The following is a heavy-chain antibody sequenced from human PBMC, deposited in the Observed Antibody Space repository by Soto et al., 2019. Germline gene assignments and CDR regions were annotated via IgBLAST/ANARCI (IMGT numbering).Heavy chain of an antibody. D-gene: IGHD4-17*01. V-gene: IGHV3-43*01. J-gene: IGHJ4*02. CDR2: INWDSSET. CDR1: GFNFGENT. CDR3: AKDTSWTIDY. Sequence: LRLSCAGSGFNFGENTMHWVRQAPGKGLEWISYINWDSSETDYADSVRGRFTISRDNNKNSVYLELHSLRPDDTALYYCAKDTSWTIDYWGQGTRVTVSS.